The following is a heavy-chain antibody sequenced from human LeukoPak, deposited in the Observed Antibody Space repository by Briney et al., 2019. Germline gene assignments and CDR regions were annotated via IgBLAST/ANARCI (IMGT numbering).Heavy chain of an antibody. Sequence: GGSLRLSCAASGFTFSSYAMSWVRQAPGKGLEWVSATSGSGGSTYYADSVKGRFTISRDNSKNTLYLQMNSLRAEDTAVYYCAKGYDHSYYYYGMDVWGQGTTVTVSS. CDR2: TSGSGGST. CDR1: GFTFSSYA. J-gene: IGHJ6*02. CDR3: AKGYDHSYYYYGMDV. V-gene: IGHV3-23*01. D-gene: IGHD5-12*01.